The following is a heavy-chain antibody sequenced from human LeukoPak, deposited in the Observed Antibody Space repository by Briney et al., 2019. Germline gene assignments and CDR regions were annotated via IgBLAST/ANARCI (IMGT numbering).Heavy chain of an antibody. V-gene: IGHV1-69-2*01. Sequence: ASVTVSCKVSGYTFTDYYMHWVQQAPGKGLGWMGLVDPEDGEAIYAEKFQGRVTVTADTSTDTAYMELSSLRSEDTAVYYCATDRGIAAAGALDYWGQGTLVTVSS. CDR1: GYTFTDYY. J-gene: IGHJ4*02. D-gene: IGHD6-13*01. CDR3: ATDRGIAAAGALDY. CDR2: VDPEDGEA.